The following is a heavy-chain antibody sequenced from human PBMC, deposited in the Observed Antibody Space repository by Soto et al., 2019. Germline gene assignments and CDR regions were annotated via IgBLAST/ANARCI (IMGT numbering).Heavy chain of an antibody. CDR1: GFNFEDYG. J-gene: IGHJ6*02. CDR2: INCDSRSG. CDR3: AKDSFYRGDYFYALDV. Sequence: GGSLRLSCEVSGFNFEDYGIHWVRQRPGKGLQWVSGINCDSRSGPYADSVKGRFTISRDNARNSLYLQMNSLGVADTPFYYCAKDSFYRGDYFYALDVWAQGTAVPV. V-gene: IGHV3-9*01. D-gene: IGHD4-17*01.